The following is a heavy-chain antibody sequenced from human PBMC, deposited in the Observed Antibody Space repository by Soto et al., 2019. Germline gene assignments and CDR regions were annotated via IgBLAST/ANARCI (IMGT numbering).Heavy chain of an antibody. J-gene: IGHJ4*02. D-gene: IGHD3-16*01. Sequence: QVQLVESGGGVVQPGTSLRLSCAASGFRFKSFVMHWVRQAPGKGLEWVAFTSYDGNNKDYVESVKGRFTVSRDNSKNTLHLQMDFLRPEDTALYYCARWGTTGGFDLWGQGTLVSVSS. V-gene: IGHV3-30*19. CDR1: GFRFKSFV. CDR2: TSYDGNNK. CDR3: ARWGTTGGFDL.